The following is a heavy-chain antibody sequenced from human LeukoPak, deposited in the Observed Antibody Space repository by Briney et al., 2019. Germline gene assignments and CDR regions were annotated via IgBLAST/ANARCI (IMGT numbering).Heavy chain of an antibody. D-gene: IGHD5-18*01. CDR3: AKDFTAMVRGGDY. J-gene: IGHJ4*02. CDR2: ISWNSGSI. Sequence: HTGGSLRLSCAASGFTFDDYAMHWVRQAPGKGLEWVSGISWNSGSIGYADSVKGRFTISRDNAKNSLYLQMNSLRAEDTALYYCAKDFTAMVRGGDYWGQGTLVTVSS. V-gene: IGHV3-9*01. CDR1: GFTFDDYA.